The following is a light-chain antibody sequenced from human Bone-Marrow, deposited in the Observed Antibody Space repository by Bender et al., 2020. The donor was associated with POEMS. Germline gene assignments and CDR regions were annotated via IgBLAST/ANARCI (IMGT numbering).Light chain of an antibody. V-gene: IGLV2-14*02. Sequence: QTALTQPASVSGSPGQSITISCTGTGSDVGSYSLVSWYQQLPGKAPKLIIYEGTKRPSGVSYRFSGSKSGNTASLTVSGLRAEDEADYYYSSYAGNNDVVFGGGTKVTVL. J-gene: IGLJ2*01. CDR3: SSYAGNNDVV. CDR2: EGT. CDR1: GSDVGSYSL.